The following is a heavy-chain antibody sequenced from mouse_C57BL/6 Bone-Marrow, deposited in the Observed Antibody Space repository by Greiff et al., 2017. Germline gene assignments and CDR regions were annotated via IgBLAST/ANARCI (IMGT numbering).Heavy chain of an antibody. V-gene: IGHV1-69*01. Sequence: VQLQQPGAELVMPGASVKLSCKASGYTFTSYWMHWVKQRPGQGLEWIGEIDPSDSYTNYNQKFKGKSTLTVDKSSSTAYMQLSSLTSEDSAVYYCARYGAGSYFDYWGQGTTLTVSS. D-gene: IGHD3-3*01. CDR2: IDPSDSYT. J-gene: IGHJ2*01. CDR3: ARYGAGSYFDY. CDR1: GYTFTSYW.